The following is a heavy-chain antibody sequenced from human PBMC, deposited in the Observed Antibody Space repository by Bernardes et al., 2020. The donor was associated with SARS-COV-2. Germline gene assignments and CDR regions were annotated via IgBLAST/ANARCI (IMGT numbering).Heavy chain of an antibody. J-gene: IGHJ3*02. V-gene: IGHV3-64D*06. CDR3: VKQYCGGTNCYTGAFDM. CDR1: GLIFSTYY. Sequence: GWSLRLSCSASGLIFSTYYIHWVRQAPGKGLEYVSSISSNGAGTYYADSVKGRFSISRDNSKNTLYLQMSSLRPDDMGVYYCVKQYCGGTNCYTGAFDMWGHGTVVTVSS. CDR2: ISSNGAGT. D-gene: IGHD2-2*02.